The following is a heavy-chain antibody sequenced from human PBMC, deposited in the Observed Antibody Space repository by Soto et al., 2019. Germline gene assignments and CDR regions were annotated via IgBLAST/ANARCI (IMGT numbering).Heavy chain of an antibody. D-gene: IGHD3-22*01. V-gene: IGHV1-69*01. CDR2: IIPIFGTA. CDR3: ARMYYYDSSGYLSPPYGMDV. CDR1: GGTFSSYA. J-gene: IGHJ6*02. Sequence: KVSCKASGGTFSSYAISWVRQAPGQGLEWMGGIIPIFGTANYAQKFQSRVTITADESTSTAYMELSSLRSEDTAVYYCARMYYYDSSGYLSPPYGMDVWGQGTTVTVSS.